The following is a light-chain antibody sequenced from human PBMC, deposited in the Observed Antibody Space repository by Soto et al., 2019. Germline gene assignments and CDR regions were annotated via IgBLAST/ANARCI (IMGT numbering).Light chain of an antibody. Sequence: QSALTQPRSVSGSPGPSVTISCTGTISDVAGYNYVSWYQHHPGKAPKLLISDVTKRPSWVPDRFSGSKSGSTASLTISERQSEDEADYYCSSYAGSNNLVFGGGTQLTVL. CDR3: SSYAGSNNLV. CDR1: ISDVAGYNY. J-gene: IGLJ2*01. V-gene: IGLV2-11*01. CDR2: DVT.